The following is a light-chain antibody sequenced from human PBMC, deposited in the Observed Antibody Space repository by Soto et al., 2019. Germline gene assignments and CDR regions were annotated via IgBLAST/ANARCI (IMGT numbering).Light chain of an antibody. CDR1: QSVGNSH. J-gene: IGKJ1*01. Sequence: PMEIATLSCRASQSVGNSHVAWYQQRRGLPPRLLIYGASNRATGIPDRFSGSGSGADFTLTISRLEPEDFAVYFCHQYGDSPQTFGQGTKVDI. CDR2: GAS. V-gene: IGKV3-20*01. CDR3: HQYGDSPQT.